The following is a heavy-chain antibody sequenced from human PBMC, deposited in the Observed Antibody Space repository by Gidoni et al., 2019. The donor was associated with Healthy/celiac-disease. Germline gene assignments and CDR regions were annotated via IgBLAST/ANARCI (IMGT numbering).Heavy chain of an antibody. CDR3: ARTDTDIVVVPAA. CDR1: GGSISSRSYY. D-gene: IGHD2-2*01. CDR2: IYYSGST. J-gene: IGHJ5*02. Sequence: QLQLQESGPGLVKPSETLSLTCTVSGGSISSRSYYWGWIRQPPGKGLEWIGSIYYSGSTYYNPSLKSRVTISVDTSKNQFSLKLSSVTAADTAVYYCARTDTDIVVVPAAWGQGTLVTVSS. V-gene: IGHV4-39*01.